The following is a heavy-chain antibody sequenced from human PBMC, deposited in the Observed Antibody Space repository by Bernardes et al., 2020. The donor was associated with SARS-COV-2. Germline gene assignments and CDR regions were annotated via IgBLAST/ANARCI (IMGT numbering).Heavy chain of an antibody. CDR3: AGSSCGRDCYIGGLRSWDYGMDV. CDR1: GGSISNSNYY. V-gene: IGHV4-39*01. CDR2: IYSSGTT. J-gene: IGHJ6*02. Sequence: SETLSLTCTVSGGSISNSNYYWGWIRQPPGKGLEWIGSIYSSGTTYYNPSLQGRVTKSLDTSKNQFSLRLTSVTAADTAVYYCAGSSCGRDCYIGGLRSWDYGMDVWGQGTTVTVSS. D-gene: IGHD2-21*02.